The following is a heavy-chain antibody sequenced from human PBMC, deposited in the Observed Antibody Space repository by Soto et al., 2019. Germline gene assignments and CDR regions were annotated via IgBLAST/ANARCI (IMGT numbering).Heavy chain of an antibody. J-gene: IGHJ4*02. CDR3: VRGGVRLERHIGYNY. CDR2: KNPNSGNT. V-gene: IGHV1-8*01. CDR1: GYTFTSYD. D-gene: IGHD1-1*01. Sequence: QVQLVQSGAEVKKPGASVKISCKASGYTFTSYDINCVRQATGHGLEWMGWKNPNSGNTGYAQKFQGRVTMTRNTSISTAYRELSSLRSEDTAVYYCVRGGVRLERHIGYNYWGQGTLVTVSS.